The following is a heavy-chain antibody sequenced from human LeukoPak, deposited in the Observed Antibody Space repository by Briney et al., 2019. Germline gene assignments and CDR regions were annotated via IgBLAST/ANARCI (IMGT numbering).Heavy chain of an antibody. CDR3: ARDLGRLPNYYYGMDV. Sequence: ASVTVSCTAPGYTFSSDGITWVRQAPGQGLEWMGWINPNSGGTNYAQKFQGWVTMTRDTSISTAYMELSRLRSDDTAVYYCARDLGRLPNYYYGMDVWGQGTTVTVSS. CDR1: GYTFSSDG. V-gene: IGHV1-2*04. CDR2: INPNSGGT. J-gene: IGHJ6*02. D-gene: IGHD3-16*01.